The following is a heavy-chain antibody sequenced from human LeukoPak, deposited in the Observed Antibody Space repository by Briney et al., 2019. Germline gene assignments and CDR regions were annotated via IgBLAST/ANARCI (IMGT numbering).Heavy chain of an antibody. V-gene: IGHV1-18*01. CDR3: ARVPYSSGWYPDFGY. D-gene: IGHD6-19*01. CDR1: GYTFTSYG. Sequence: GASVKVSCKASGYTFTSYGISWVRQAPGQGLEWMGWISAYNGNTNYAQKLQGRVTMTTDTSTSTAYMELRSLRSDDTAVYYCARVPYSSGWYPDFGYWGQGTLVTVSS. CDR2: ISAYNGNT. J-gene: IGHJ4*02.